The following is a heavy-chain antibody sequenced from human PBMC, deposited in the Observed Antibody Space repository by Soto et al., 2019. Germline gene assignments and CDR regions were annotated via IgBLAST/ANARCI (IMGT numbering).Heavy chain of an antibody. V-gene: IGHV3-23*01. CDR2: ISGSGGST. J-gene: IGHJ4*02. CDR1: GFTFSSYA. CDR3: AKVSVGRSYMAARPRPPDY. D-gene: IGHD6-6*01. Sequence: EVQLLESGGGLVQPGGSLRLSCAASGFTFSSYAMSWVRQAPGRGLEWVSAISGSGGSTYYADSVKGRFTISRDNSKNTLYLQMHSLRAEDTAVYYCAKVSVGRSYMAARPRPPDYWGQGTLVTVSS.